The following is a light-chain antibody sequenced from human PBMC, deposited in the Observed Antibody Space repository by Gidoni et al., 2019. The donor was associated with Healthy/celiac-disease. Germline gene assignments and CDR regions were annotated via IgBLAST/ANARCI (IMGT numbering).Light chain of an antibody. CDR2: DAS. CDR3: QQRSNWPPFT. Sequence: ATLSCRASQSVSSYLAWYQQKPGQAPRLLIYDASNRATGIPARFSGSGSGTDSTLTISSLEPEDFAVYYCQQRSNWPPFTFGPGTKVDIK. J-gene: IGKJ3*01. CDR1: QSVSSY. V-gene: IGKV3-11*01.